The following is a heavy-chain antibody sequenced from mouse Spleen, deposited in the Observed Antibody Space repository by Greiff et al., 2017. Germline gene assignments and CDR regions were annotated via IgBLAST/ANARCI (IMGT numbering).Heavy chain of an antibody. V-gene: IGHV1-69*02. Sequence: QVQLQQPGAELVRPGASVKLSCKASGYTFTSYWINWVKQRPGQGLEWIGNIYPSDSYTNYNQKFKDKATLTVDKSSSTAYMQLSSPTSEDSAVYYCTREGVTTATLAYWGQGTLVTVSA. CDR2: IYPSDSYT. CDR1: GYTFTSYW. D-gene: IGHD1-2*01. J-gene: IGHJ3*01. CDR3: TREGVTTATLAY.